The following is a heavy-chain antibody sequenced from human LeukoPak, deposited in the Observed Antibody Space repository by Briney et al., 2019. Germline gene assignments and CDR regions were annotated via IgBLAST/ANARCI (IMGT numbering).Heavy chain of an antibody. J-gene: IGHJ4*02. CDR2: INPNSGGT. D-gene: IGHD2-2*01. CDR3: ARDQGCSSTSCFDFDY. Sequence: ASVKVSCKASGYTFTGYFMHWVRQAPGQGLEWMGWINPNSGGTSYLQNFQGRVTMTRDTSISTAYMELSRLRSDDTAVYYCARDQGCSSTSCFDFDYWGQGTLVTVSS. CDR1: GYTFTGYF. V-gene: IGHV1-2*02.